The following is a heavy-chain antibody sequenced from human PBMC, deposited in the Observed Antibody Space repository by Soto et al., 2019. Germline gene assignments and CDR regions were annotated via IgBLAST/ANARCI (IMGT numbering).Heavy chain of an antibody. Sequence: PVGSLRLSCAASGFTFSSYAMSWVRQAPGKGLEWVSAISGSGGSTYYADSVKGRFTISRDNSKNTLYLQMNSLRAEDTAVYYCAKGNPYYAIFGVVGGDWFDPWGQGTLVTVSS. D-gene: IGHD3-3*01. J-gene: IGHJ5*02. CDR3: AKGNPYYAIFGVVGGDWFDP. V-gene: IGHV3-23*01. CDR1: GFTFSSYA. CDR2: ISGSGGST.